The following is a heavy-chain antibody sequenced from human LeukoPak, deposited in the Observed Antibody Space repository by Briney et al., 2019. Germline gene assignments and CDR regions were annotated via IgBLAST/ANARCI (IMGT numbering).Heavy chain of an antibody. CDR1: GGSVSSGSYY. J-gene: IGHJ4*02. D-gene: IGHD1-1*01. CDR3: ARVSDNTADY. CDR2: IYYSGST. V-gene: IGHV4-61*01. Sequence: SETLSLTCTVSGGSVSSGSYYWSWIRQPPGKGLEWIGYIYYSGSTNYNPSLKSRVTISVDTSKNQFSLRLSSVTAADTAVYYCARVSDNTADYWGQGTLVTVSS.